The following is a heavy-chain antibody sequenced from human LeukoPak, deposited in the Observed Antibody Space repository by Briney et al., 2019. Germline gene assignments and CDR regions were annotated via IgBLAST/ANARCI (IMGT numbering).Heavy chain of an antibody. V-gene: IGHV3-33*01. CDR3: ARDPSFLGHLYWYFDL. D-gene: IGHD2/OR15-2a*01. CDR2: IRYDGSNK. J-gene: IGHJ2*01. Sequence: RYLTLSCSAYGFTFSNYGMHRVRQAQGKGREWVADIRYDGSNKLCAESVEGRFTIYRDSSKNTLYLQMNSLRAEDTGVYYCARDPSFLGHLYWYFDLWGRGTLVTVSS. CDR1: GFTFSNYG.